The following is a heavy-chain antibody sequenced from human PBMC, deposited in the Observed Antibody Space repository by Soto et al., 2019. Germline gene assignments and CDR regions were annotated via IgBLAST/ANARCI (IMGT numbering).Heavy chain of an antibody. V-gene: IGHV3-30-3*01. Sequence: GGSLRLSCAASGFTLSIYSIHWVRQAPGKGLDWVAVISYDGNTQFHGDSVKGRFIVSRDNSRNTLYLQLNNLQAEDTAVYYCAKVSRPSRISTPDFDYWGHGT. CDR3: AKVSRPSRISTPDFDY. J-gene: IGHJ4*01. CDR1: GFTLSIYS. CDR2: ISYDGNTQ.